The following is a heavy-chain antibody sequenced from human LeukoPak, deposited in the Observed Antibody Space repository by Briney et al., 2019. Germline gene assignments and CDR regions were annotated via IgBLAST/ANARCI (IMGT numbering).Heavy chain of an antibody. CDR2: INWNGGST. J-gene: IGHJ6*03. V-gene: IGHV3-20*04. D-gene: IGHD3-16*02. CDR1: GFTFDDYG. CDR3: ARDLLGYNYHYMDV. Sequence: PGGSLRLSCAASGFTFDDYGMSWVRQAPGKGLEWVSGINWNGGSTGYADSVKGRFTISRDNAKNSLYLQMSSLRAEDTAVYYCARDLLGYNYHYMDVWGKGTTVTVSS.